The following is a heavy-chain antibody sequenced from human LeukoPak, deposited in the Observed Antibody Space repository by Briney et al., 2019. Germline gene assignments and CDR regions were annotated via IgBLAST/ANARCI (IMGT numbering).Heavy chain of an antibody. CDR1: GGSISSGGYY. V-gene: IGHV4-31*03. CDR3: ARVLVDTIFGVVIYYFDY. J-gene: IGHJ4*02. Sequence: SETLSLTCTVSGGSISSGGYYWSWIRQHPGKGLEWIGYIYYSGSTYYNPSLKSRVTISVDTSKNQFSLKLSSVTAADTAVYYCARVLVDTIFGVVIYYFDYWGQGTLVIVSS. D-gene: IGHD3-3*01. CDR2: IYYSGST.